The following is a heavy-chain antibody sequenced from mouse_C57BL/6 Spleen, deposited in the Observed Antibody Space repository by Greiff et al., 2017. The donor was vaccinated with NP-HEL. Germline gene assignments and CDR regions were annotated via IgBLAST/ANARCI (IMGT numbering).Heavy chain of an antibody. D-gene: IGHD1-1*01. V-gene: IGHV1-15*01. CDR1: GYTFTDYE. CDR2: IDPETGGT. J-gene: IGHJ4*01. Sequence: QVHVKQSGAELVRPGASVTLSCKASGYTFTDYEMHWVKQTPVHGLEWIGAIDPETGGTAYNQKFKGKAILTADKSSSTAYMELRSLTSEDSAVYYCTRRLTTVVAMDYWGQGTSVTVSS. CDR3: TRRLTTVVAMDY.